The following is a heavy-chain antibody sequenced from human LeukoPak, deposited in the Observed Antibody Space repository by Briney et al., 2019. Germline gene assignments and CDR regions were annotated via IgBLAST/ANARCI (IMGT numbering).Heavy chain of an antibody. V-gene: IGHV3-48*01. CDR1: GFTSSSYS. J-gene: IGHJ4*02. CDR3: VRDPHALDY. CDR2: IRSSGSAI. D-gene: IGHD2-8*01. Sequence: GGSLRLSCATSGFTSSSYSMNWVRQAPGKGLEWVSYIRSSGSAIYYADSVKGRFTISRDNAENSLYLQMNSLRVEDTAVYYCVRDPHALDYWGQGTLVTDSS.